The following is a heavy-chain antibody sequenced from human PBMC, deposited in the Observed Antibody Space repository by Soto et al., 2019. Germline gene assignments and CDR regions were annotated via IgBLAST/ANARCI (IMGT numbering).Heavy chain of an antibody. D-gene: IGHD6-13*01. Sequence: QVQLQESGPGLVKPSGTLSLTCAVSGGSISSSNWWSWVRQPPGKGLEWIGEIYHSGSTNYNPSLTSRVPLSVSKSKNQFSLKLSSVTAADTAVYYCSRWAAGTFDYWGQGTLVTVSS. CDR2: IYHSGST. CDR1: GGSISSSNW. V-gene: IGHV4-4*02. J-gene: IGHJ4*02. CDR3: SRWAAGTFDY.